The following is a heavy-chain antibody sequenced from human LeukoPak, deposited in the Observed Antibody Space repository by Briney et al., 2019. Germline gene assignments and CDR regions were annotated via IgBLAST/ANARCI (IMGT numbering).Heavy chain of an antibody. CDR2: IKHDGSGP. CDR1: GFTFSNCW. D-gene: IGHD6-19*01. Sequence: GGSLRLSCAVSGFTFSNCWMTWVRQAPGKGLEWVANIKHDGSGPSYLDSVRGRFTISRDNARNSLSLQMTSLRAEDTAVYYCARAREITVSGTDYFDYWGQGTLVTVSS. J-gene: IGHJ4*02. CDR3: ARAREITVSGTDYFDY. V-gene: IGHV3-7*01.